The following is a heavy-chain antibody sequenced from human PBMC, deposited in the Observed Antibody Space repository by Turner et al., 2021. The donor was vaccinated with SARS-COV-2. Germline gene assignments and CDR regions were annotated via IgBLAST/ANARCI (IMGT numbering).Heavy chain of an antibody. CDR1: GFTFSSYG. D-gene: IGHD3-3*01. V-gene: IGHV3-30*18. J-gene: IGHJ4*02. CDR2: ISYDGSNK. CDR3: AKDDNYDFWTGYYMY. Sequence: QVQLVESGGGAVQLGRSLRPSCAASGFTFSSYGMPWVRQAPGKGLGWVAVISYDGSNKYYADSVKGRFTISRDNSKNTLYLQMNSLRAEDTAVYYCAKDDNYDFWTGYYMYWGQGTLVTVSS.